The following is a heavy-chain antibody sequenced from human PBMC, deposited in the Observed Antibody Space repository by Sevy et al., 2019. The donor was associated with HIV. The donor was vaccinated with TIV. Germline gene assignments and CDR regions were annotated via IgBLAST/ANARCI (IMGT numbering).Heavy chain of an antibody. J-gene: IGHJ6*03. V-gene: IGHV1-2*02. CDR1: GYSFIGYY. D-gene: IGHD2-15*01. Sequence: ASVKVSCKASGYSFIGYYLHWVRQAPGQGLEWMGWINPNSGGTKYAQKFQGRVTMTRDTSISTVYMELGSLRSDDTAVDYRFPLSAVASMDLWGKGTTVTVSS. CDR2: INPNSGGT. CDR3: FPLSAVASMDL.